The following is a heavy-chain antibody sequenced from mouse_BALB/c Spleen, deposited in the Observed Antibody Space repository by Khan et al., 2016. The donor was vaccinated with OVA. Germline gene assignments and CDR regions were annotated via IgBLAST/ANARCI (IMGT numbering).Heavy chain of an antibody. Sequence: EVKLLESGPDLVKPSQSLSLTCTVTGYSFTSGYSWHWIRQFPGNKLQWMGYIHYSGSTNFTPSLKSRLSINRDTSTNQFFLQLNSVTTEATATYYCARYYYGNWYFDVWGAGTTVTVSS. CDR3: ARYYYGNWYFDV. J-gene: IGHJ1*01. V-gene: IGHV3-1*02. CDR1: GYSFTSGYS. D-gene: IGHD1-1*01. CDR2: IHYSGST.